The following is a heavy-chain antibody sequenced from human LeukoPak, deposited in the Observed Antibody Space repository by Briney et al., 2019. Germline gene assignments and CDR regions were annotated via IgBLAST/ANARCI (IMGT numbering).Heavy chain of an antibody. D-gene: IGHD3-22*01. Sequence: GGSLRLSCAASGFTFSSYAMSWVRQAPGKGLEWVSAISGSGGSTYYADSVKGRFTISRDNSKNTLYLQMNSLRAEDTAVYYCAKDEDYYDSSGGLDWGQGTLVTVSS. CDR3: AKDEDYYDSSGGLD. J-gene: IGHJ4*02. V-gene: IGHV3-23*01. CDR2: ISGSGGST. CDR1: GFTFSSYA.